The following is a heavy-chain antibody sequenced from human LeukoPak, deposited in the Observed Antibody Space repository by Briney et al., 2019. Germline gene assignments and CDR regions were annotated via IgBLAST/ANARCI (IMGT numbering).Heavy chain of an antibody. CDR2: IYPGDSDT. V-gene: IGHV5-51*01. J-gene: IGHJ3*02. CDR3: AKRDGYNYAFHI. Sequence: GESLQISCKGSGYIFSDYWIGWVRQMPGKGLEWIGIIYPGDSDTRYSPSFRGQVTISADKSISTAYLQTNSLKASDTAIYYCAKRDGYNYAFHIWGQGTTVTVSS. CDR1: GYIFSDYW. D-gene: IGHD5-24*01.